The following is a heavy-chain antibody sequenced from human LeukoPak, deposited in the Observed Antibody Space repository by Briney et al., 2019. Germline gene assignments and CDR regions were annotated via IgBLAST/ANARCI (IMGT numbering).Heavy chain of an antibody. CDR3: XXXXXXXXXXXXWFDP. Sequence: XXXSGFTXSXYGMRWVGQAPGKGVEGVSAISGSGGRTDYADYVKGRLTISRDKTKNTLYLKMKRQKAKDTEDYYXXXXXXXXXXXXXWFDPWGQGTLVTVSS. CDR2: ISGSGGRT. CDR1: GFTXSXYG. V-gene: IGHV3-23*01. J-gene: IGHJ5*02.